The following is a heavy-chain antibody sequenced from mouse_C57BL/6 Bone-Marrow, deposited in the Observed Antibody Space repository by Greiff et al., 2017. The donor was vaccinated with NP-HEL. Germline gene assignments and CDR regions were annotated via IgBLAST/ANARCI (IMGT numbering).Heavy chain of an antibody. V-gene: IGHV2-5*01. CDR1: GFSLTSYG. CDR2: IWRGGST. CDR3: GKPLITTVVAPYAMDY. Sequence: VKLMESGPGLVQPSQSLFITCTVSGFSLTSYGVHWVRQSPGKGLEWLGVIWRGGSTDYNAAFMSRLSITKDNSKSQVFFKMNSLQADDTAIYYCGKPLITTVVAPYAMDYWGQGTSVTVSS. D-gene: IGHD1-1*01. J-gene: IGHJ4*01.